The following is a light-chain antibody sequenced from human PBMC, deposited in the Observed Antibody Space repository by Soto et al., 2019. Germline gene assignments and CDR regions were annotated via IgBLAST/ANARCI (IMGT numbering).Light chain of an antibody. CDR3: QQYNSYSRT. V-gene: IGKV1-5*01. J-gene: IGKJ1*01. Sequence: DIQMTQSPSTLSASVGDIVTITCRASQSISNWLAWYQQKPGKAPKLLIYDASNLERGVPSRFSGSGYGTKFTLPISSLQPDGFATYYCQQYNSYSRTFGQGTKVDI. CDR2: DAS. CDR1: QSISNW.